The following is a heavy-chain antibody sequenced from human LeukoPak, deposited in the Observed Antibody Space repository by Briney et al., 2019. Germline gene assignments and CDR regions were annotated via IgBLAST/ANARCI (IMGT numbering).Heavy chain of an antibody. D-gene: IGHD1-14*01. V-gene: IGHV1-8*01. CDR1: GYTFTSYD. CDR2: MNPNSGNT. J-gene: IGHJ6*02. CDR3: ARGGPGDYYYYGMDV. Sequence: ASVKVSCKASGYTFTSYDINWVRQATGQGLEWMGWMNPNSGNTGYAQKFQSRVTMTRNTSISTAYMELSSLRSEDTAVYYCARGGPGDYYYYGMDVWGQGTTVTVSS.